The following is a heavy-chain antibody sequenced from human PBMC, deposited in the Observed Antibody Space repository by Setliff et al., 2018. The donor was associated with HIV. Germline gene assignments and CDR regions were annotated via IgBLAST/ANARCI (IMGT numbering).Heavy chain of an antibody. D-gene: IGHD2-15*01. CDR2: ISFDGSNK. V-gene: IGHV3-30*01. J-gene: IGHJ5*02. CDR1: GFAFRNYI. CDR3: ARDRDCSGGSCYSGWFDP. Sequence: GGSLRLSCAASGFAFRNYIFHWVRQAPGKGLEWVAIISFDGSNKYYADSVTGRFTISRDNSKNTLYLQMNRLKTEDTAVYYCARDRDCSGGSCYSGWFDPWGQGTLVTVSS.